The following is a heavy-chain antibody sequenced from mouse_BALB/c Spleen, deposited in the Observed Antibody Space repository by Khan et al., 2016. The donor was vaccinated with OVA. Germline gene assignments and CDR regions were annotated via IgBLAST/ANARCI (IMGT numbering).Heavy chain of an antibody. J-gene: IGHJ3*01. CDR1: GYTFTSYY. V-gene: IGHV1S81*02. D-gene: IGHD1-1*01. CDR2: INPSNGGT. CDR3: TRGGYGSPFAY. Sequence: VQLQESGAELVKPGASVKLSCKASGYTFTSYYMYWVKQRPGQGLEWIGEINPSNGGTNVNEKFKSKATLTVDKSSSTAYMEVSSPTSEDSAVYYCTRGGYGSPFAYWGQGTLVTVSA.